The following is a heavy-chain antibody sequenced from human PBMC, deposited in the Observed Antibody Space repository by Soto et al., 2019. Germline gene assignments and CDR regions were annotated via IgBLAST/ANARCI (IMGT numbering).Heavy chain of an antibody. Sequence: PGGSLRLSCAASGFTFSSHWMSWVRQAPGKGLEWVANIKQDGSEKYYVDSVKGRFTISRDNAKDSLFLQMNSLRAEDTAVYYCAREVIYSGTMGDYWGQGTRVTVSS. CDR3: AREVIYSGTMGDY. V-gene: IGHV3-7*03. CDR1: GFTFSSHW. D-gene: IGHD3-10*01. CDR2: IKQDGSEK. J-gene: IGHJ4*02.